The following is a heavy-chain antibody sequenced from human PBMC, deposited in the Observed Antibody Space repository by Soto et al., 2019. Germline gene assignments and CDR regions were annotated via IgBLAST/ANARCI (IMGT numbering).Heavy chain of an antibody. Sequence: ASVKVSCKASGYIFTAYSMHWVRQAPGQGLEWMGVVNPSGGSTNYAQQFQGRITMTRDTSTSTVYMDLSSLTYEDTGVYYCAREENCRYASCYTEYFQRWGQGTLVTVSS. CDR2: VNPSGGST. V-gene: IGHV1-46*01. J-gene: IGHJ1*01. CDR1: GYIFTAYS. CDR3: AREENCRYASCYTEYFQR. D-gene: IGHD2-15*01.